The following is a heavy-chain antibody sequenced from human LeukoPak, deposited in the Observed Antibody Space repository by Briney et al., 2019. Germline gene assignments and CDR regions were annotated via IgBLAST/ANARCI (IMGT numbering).Heavy chain of an antibody. CDR3: ARVFIAAVDADY. J-gene: IGHJ4*02. CDR1: GFSFSSYW. CDR2: IKQDGSEK. D-gene: IGHD6-13*01. V-gene: IGHV3-7*04. Sequence: GGSLRLSCAASGFSFSSYWMSWVRQAPGKGLEWVANIKQDGSEKYYVDSVRGRFTISRDNAKNSLYLQMNSLRVEDTAVYYCARVFIAAVDADYWGQGTLVTVSS.